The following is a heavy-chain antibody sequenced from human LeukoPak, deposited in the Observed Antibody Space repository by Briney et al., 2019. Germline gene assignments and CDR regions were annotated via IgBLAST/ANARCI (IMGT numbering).Heavy chain of an antibody. Sequence: ASVKVSCKASGGTFSSYAISWVRQAPGQGLEWMGGIIPIFGTANYAQKFQGRVTITTDESTSTAYMELSGLRSEDTAVYYCARAPGVPAAHYYYYYMDVWGKGTTVTVSS. J-gene: IGHJ6*03. D-gene: IGHD2-2*01. CDR1: GGTFSSYA. V-gene: IGHV1-69*05. CDR2: IIPIFGTA. CDR3: ARAPGVPAAHYYYYYMDV.